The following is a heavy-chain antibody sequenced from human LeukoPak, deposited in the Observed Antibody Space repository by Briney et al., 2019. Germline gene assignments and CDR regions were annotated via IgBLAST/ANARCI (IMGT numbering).Heavy chain of an antibody. CDR2: IYYSGST. V-gene: IGHV4-31*03. CDR1: GGFVSSGGYY. J-gene: IGHJ5*02. CDR3: ATDTYSYDSSGLINWFDP. Sequence: SQTLSLTCTVSGGFVSSGGYYWSWIRQHPGKGLEWIEYIYYSGSTYYNPSLKSRVTISIDTSKNQFSLKVNSVTAADTAVYYCATDTYSYDSSGLINWFDPWGQGTLVTVSS. D-gene: IGHD3-22*01.